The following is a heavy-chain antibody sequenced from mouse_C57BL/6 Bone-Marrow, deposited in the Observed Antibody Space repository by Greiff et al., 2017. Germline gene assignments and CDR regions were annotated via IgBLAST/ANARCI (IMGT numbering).Heavy chain of an antibody. J-gene: IGHJ1*03. CDR1: GYAFTNYL. CDR3: AREEYYGSSYWYCDV. CDR2: INPGSGGT. V-gene: IGHV1-54*01. Sequence: QVQLKESGAELVRPGTSVKVSCKASGYAFTNYLIEWVKQRPGQGLEWIGVINPGSGGTNYNEKFKGKATLTADKSSSTAYMQLSSLTSEDSAVYFCAREEYYGSSYWYCDVWGTGTTVTVSS. D-gene: IGHD1-1*01.